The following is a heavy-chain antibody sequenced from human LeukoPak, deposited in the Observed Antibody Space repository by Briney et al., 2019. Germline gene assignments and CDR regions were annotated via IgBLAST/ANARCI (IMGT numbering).Heavy chain of an antibody. J-gene: IGHJ4*02. CDR3: VRSSSSIFDY. D-gene: IGHD6-6*01. Sequence: SETLSLTCTVSGYSISSGYYWGWIRQPPGKGLEWIVNIYHTGSTYYNPSLKSRVTISVDTSKNQFSLKLSSVTAAVTAVYYCVRSSSSIFDYWGQGTLVTVSS. CDR1: GYSISSGYY. V-gene: IGHV4-38-2*02. CDR2: IYHTGST.